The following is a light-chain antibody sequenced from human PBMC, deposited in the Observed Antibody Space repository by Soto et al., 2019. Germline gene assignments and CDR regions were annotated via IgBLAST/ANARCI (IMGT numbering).Light chain of an antibody. J-gene: IGKJ5*01. V-gene: IGKV3-15*01. CDR2: GAS. CDR3: QQYNNWPIT. CDR1: QSVSSN. Sequence: EIVMTQSPVTLSVSPGERATLSCRASQSVSSNLAWYQQKPCQAPRLLISGASTRATGIPARFRGSGSGTEFTLTISSLQSEDFAVYYCQQYNNWPITFGQGTRLEIK.